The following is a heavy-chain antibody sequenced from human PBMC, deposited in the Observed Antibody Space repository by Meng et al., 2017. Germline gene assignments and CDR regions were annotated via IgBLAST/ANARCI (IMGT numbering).Heavy chain of an antibody. CDR2: ISGSGGST. D-gene: IGHD6-6*01. CDR1: GFTFSSYA. Sequence: GESLKISCAASGFTFSSYAMSWVRQAPGKGREWVSAISGSGGSTYYADSVKGRFTISRDNSKNTLYLQMNSLRAEDTAVYYCAKLGDYSSSSRDYWGQGTLVTVPS. CDR3: AKLGDYSSSSRDY. J-gene: IGHJ4*02. V-gene: IGHV3-23*01.